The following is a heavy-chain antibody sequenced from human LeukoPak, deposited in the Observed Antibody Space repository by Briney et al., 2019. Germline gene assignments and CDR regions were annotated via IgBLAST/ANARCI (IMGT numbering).Heavy chain of an antibody. CDR3: ATAPGGDPYYFDY. V-gene: IGHV3-48*01. J-gene: IGHJ4*02. CDR2: ISSTSSTI. Sequence: GGSLRLSCAGSGFTFSSYSMNWVRQAPGKGLEWVSYISSTSSTIYYADSVKGRFTISRDNAKNSLYLQMNSLRAEDTAVYYCATAPGGDPYYFDYWGQGTLVTVSS. CDR1: GFTFSSYS. D-gene: IGHD2-21*02.